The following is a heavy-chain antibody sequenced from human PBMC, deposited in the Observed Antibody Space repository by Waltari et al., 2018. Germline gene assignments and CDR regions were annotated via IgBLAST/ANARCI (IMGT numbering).Heavy chain of an antibody. V-gene: IGHV3-33*01. D-gene: IGHD2-15*01. J-gene: IGHJ4*02. Sequence: QVQLVESGGGVVQPGRSLRLSCAASGFTFRSHGLPWVRPAPGKGREWVAVKWYDGSNKYYADSGKGRFTISRDNSKNTLYLQMNSLRAEDTAVYYCAREVAAHFDYWGQGTLVTVSS. CDR2: KWYDGSNK. CDR3: AREVAAHFDY. CDR1: GFTFRSHG.